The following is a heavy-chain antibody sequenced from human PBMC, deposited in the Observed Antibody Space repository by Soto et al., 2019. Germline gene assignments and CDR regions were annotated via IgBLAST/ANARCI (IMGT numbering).Heavy chain of an antibody. J-gene: IGHJ6*03. CDR2: MNPNSGNT. CDR1: GYTFTSYD. V-gene: IGHV1-8*01. Sequence: ASVKVSCKASGYTFTSYDINWVRQATGQGLEWMGWMNPNSGNTGYAQKFQGRVTMTRNTSISTAYMELSSLRSEDTAVYYCARGPAALSYYYMDVWGKGTTVTVSS. D-gene: IGHD3-16*02. CDR3: ARGPAALSYYYMDV.